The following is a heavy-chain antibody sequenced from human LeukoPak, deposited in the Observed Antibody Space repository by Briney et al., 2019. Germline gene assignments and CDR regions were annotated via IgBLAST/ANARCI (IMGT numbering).Heavy chain of an antibody. CDR1: GFTFSSYW. CDR2: IKQDASER. J-gene: IGHJ3*02. Sequence: GGSLRLSCAASGFTFSSYWMTWVRQAPGKGLEWVANIKQDASERYYVDSVQGRFNISRDNAKNSLYLQMNSLRAEDTAVYYCARSGSRGDASDIWGQGTKVTVSS. V-gene: IGHV3-7*03. D-gene: IGHD5-12*01. CDR3: ARSGSRGDASDI.